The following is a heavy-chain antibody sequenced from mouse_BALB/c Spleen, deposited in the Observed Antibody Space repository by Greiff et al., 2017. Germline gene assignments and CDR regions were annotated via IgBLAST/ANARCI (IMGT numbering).Heavy chain of an antibody. Sequence: EGKLVESGGGLVQPGGSRKLSCAASGFTFSSFGMHWVRQAPEKGLEWVAYISSGSSTIYYADTVKGRFTISRDNPKNTLFLQMTSLRSEDTAMYYCAREELDYYFDYWGQGTTLTVAS. CDR1: GFTFSSFG. V-gene: IGHV5-17*02. CDR3: AREELDYYFDY. J-gene: IGHJ2*01. CDR2: ISSGSSTI.